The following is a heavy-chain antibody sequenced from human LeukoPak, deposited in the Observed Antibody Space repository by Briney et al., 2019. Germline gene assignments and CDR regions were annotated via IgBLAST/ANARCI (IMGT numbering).Heavy chain of an antibody. CDR1: GYTFTSYG. CDR2: ISAYNGNT. CDR3: ARESGDLTYYYDSSGYPDY. D-gene: IGHD3-22*01. Sequence: ASVKVSCKASGYTFTSYGISWVRQAPGQGLEWMGWISAYNGNTNYAQKLQGRVNMTTDTSTSTAYMELRSLRSDDTAVYYCARESGDLTYYYDSSGYPDYWGQGTLVTVSS. V-gene: IGHV1-18*01. J-gene: IGHJ4*02.